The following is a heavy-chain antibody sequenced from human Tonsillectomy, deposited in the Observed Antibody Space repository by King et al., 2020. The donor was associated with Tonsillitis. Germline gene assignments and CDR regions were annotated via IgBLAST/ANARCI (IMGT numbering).Heavy chain of an antibody. CDR3: AREAVYIVGAGDAFDI. D-gene: IGHD1-26*01. Sequence: QLVQSGGGLVQPGGSLRLSCAASGFTFSDHYMDWVRQAPGKGLEWVGRTRNKANSYTTEYAASVKGRFTISRDDSKNSLYLQMNSLKTEDTAVYYCAREAVYIVGAGDAFDIWGQGXMVTVSS. J-gene: IGHJ3*02. V-gene: IGHV3-72*01. CDR1: GFTFSDHY. CDR2: TRNKANSYTT.